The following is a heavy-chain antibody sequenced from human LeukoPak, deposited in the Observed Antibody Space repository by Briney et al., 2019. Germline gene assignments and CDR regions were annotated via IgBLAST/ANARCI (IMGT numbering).Heavy chain of an antibody. Sequence: PGGSLRLSCAASGFTVSSNYMSWVRQAPDKGLEWVAVIWYDGSKIYYADSVKGRFTISRHNSKNTLYLPMNSLRVEDTAVYYCARDRSYGDYRTSKYYYYGMDVWGQGTTVTVSS. D-gene: IGHD4-17*01. V-gene: IGHV3-33*08. CDR1: GFTVSSNY. J-gene: IGHJ6*02. CDR3: ARDRSYGDYRTSKYYYYGMDV. CDR2: IWYDGSKI.